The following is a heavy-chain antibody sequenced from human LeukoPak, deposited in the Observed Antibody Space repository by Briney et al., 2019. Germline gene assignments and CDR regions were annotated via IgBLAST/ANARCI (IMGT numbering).Heavy chain of an antibody. J-gene: IGHJ4*02. CDR3: AHISSSWPDY. CDR2: ISGSGGST. V-gene: IGHV3-23*01. D-gene: IGHD6-13*01. CDR1: GFAFSSYA. Sequence: PGGSLRLSCAASGFAFSSYAMIWVRQAPGKGLEWVSAISGSGGSTYYADSVKGRFTISRDNSKNTLYLQMNSLRAEDTAVYYCAHISSSWPDYWGQGTLVTVSS.